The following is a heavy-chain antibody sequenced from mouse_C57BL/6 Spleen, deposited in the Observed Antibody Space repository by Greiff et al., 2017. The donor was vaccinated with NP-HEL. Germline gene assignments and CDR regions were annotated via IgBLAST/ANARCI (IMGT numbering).Heavy chain of an antibody. CDR2: INPNYGTT. CDR1: GYSFTDYN. V-gene: IGHV1-39*01. CDR3: ARWGGVDY. J-gene: IGHJ2*01. Sequence: VQLQQSGPELVQPGASVTISCKASGYSFTDYNMNWVKQSNGKSIEWIGVINPNYGTTSYNQKFKDKATLTVDQSSSTAYMQLNGLNSEGSAVYKGARWGGVDYWGQGTTLTIAS.